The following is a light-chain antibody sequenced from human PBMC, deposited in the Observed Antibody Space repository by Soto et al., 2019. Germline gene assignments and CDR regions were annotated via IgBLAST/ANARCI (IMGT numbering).Light chain of an antibody. CDR3: SSYTSSSNIV. J-gene: IGLJ1*01. Sequence: QYVLTHPASVSWSPGDLITISCTGTSSDVGGYNYVSWYQQHPGKAPKLMIYEVSNRPSGVSNRFSGSKSGNTASLTISGLQAEEEADYYCSSYTSSSNIVFGTGTKVTVL. CDR1: SSDVGGYNY. V-gene: IGLV2-14*01. CDR2: EVS.